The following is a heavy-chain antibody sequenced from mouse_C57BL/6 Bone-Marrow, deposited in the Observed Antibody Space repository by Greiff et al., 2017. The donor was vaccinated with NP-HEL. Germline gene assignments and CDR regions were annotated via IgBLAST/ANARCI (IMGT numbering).Heavy chain of an antibody. V-gene: IGHV5-12*01. D-gene: IGHD2-4*01. CDR1: GYTFSDYY. Sequence: EVKLVESGGGLVQPGGSLKLSCAASGYTFSDYYMYWVRQTPEKRLEWVAYISTGGGSTYYPDTVKGRFTISRDNAKNTLYLQMSRLKSEDTAMDYCARHSDDYYFDCWGKGTTLTVSS. J-gene: IGHJ2*01. CDR3: ARHSDDYYFDC. CDR2: ISTGGGST.